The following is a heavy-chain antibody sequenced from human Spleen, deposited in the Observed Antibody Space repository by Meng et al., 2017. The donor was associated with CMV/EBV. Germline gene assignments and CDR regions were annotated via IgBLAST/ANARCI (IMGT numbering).Heavy chain of an antibody. D-gene: IGHD3-22*01. CDR3: ARGGSIVVGPPQFYGMDV. J-gene: IGHJ6*02. Sequence: ASVKVSCKASGYTFTSYGISWVRQAPGQGLEWMGWISAYNGNTNYAQKLQGRVTMTTDTSTSTAYMELRSLRSDDTAVYYCARGGSIVVGPPQFYGMDVWGQGTTVTVSS. V-gene: IGHV1-18*01. CDR1: GYTFTSYG. CDR2: ISAYNGNT.